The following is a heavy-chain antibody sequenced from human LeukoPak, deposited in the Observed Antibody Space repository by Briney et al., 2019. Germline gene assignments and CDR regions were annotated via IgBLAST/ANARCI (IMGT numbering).Heavy chain of an antibody. CDR2: ISYDGGNT. V-gene: IGHV3-30-3*01. Sequence: GRSLRLSCAASGFTFSNYAMHWVRQAPGKGLEWVAVISYDGGNTYYADSVKGRYTISRDNSKNTLYLQMNSLRAEDTAVYYCARCSTSCYGGVYWGQGTLVTVSS. D-gene: IGHD2-2*01. CDR3: ARCSTSCYGGVY. CDR1: GFTFSNYA. J-gene: IGHJ4*02.